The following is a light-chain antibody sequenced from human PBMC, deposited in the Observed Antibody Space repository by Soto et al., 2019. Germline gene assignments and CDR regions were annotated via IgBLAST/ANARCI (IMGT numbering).Light chain of an antibody. J-gene: IGKJ1*01. CDR2: DAS. V-gene: IGKV1-5*01. CDR1: QSLTSW. CDR3: QEYTDNSGT. Sequence: DIQMTQSPSTRAASVADGVTITCRASQSLTSWLAWYQQKPGKAPQLLIYDASSLESGVPSRFSGSESGTEFTLTITSLQPDDSATYYCQEYTDNSGTFGQGTKVDIK.